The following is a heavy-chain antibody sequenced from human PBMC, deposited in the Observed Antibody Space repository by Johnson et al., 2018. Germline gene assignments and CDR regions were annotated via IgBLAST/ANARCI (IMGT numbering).Heavy chain of an antibody. CDR2: IIPIFGTA. V-gene: IGHV1-69*12. CDR1: GGTFSSYA. CDR3: ARGDSSGLYDGYFQH. D-gene: IGHD6-19*01. J-gene: IGHJ1*01. Sequence: QLVQSGAEVKKPGSSVKVSCKASGGTFSSYAISWVRQAPGQGLEWMGGIIPIFGTANYAQKFQGRVTITADESTSTAYMELSSLTTEDTAVYYCARGDSSGLYDGYFQHWGQGTLVTVSS.